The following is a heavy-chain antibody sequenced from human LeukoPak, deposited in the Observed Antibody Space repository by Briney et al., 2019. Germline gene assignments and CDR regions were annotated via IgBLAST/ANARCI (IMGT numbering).Heavy chain of an antibody. J-gene: IGHJ2*01. CDR2: IYYDGIT. CDR1: GGSISSRDYY. Sequence: SETLSLTCTVSGGSISSRDYYWSWIRQPPGKGLEWIGYIYYDGITYHNPSLKSRVTISVDTSKNQFSLKLSSVTAADTAVCYCARGYATGVRYFDLWGRGTLVTISS. D-gene: IGHD2-2*01. CDR3: ARGYATGVRYFDL. V-gene: IGHV4-30-4*01.